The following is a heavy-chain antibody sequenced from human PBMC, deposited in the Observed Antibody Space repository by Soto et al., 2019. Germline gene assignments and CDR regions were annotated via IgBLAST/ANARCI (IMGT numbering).Heavy chain of an antibody. D-gene: IGHD6-19*01. CDR3: ARVPHTGWYIDY. V-gene: IGHV3-23*01. CDR2: IGGSGDDT. Sequence: PGGSLRLSCAASGFTFSSCAMSWVRQAPGKGLEWVSCIGGSGDDTEYTDSVKGRFTISRDNSKNTLYLQMNSLRAEDTAVYYCARVPHTGWYIDYWGQGTLVTVSS. CDR1: GFTFSSCA. J-gene: IGHJ4*02.